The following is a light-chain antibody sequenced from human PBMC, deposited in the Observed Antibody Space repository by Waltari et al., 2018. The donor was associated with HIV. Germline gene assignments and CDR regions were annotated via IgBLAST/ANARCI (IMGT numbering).Light chain of an antibody. CDR3: CSYAGSSTYV. CDR2: EVS. CDR1: SRDVGTYNL. J-gene: IGLJ1*01. Sequence: QSALTQPAYVSGSPGQSITISCTGTSRDVGTYNLVPWYQQHTGKAPKLLIYEVSERPSGVSNRFSGSKSGNTASLTISGLQAEDEADYYCCSYAGSSTYVFGTGTKVTVL. V-gene: IGLV2-23*02.